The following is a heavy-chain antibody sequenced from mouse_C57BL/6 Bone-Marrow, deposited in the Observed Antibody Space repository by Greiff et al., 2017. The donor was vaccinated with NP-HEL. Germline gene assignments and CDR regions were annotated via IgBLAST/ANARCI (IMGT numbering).Heavy chain of an antibody. V-gene: IGHV1-61*01. CDR2: IYPSDSET. Sequence: QVQLQQPGAELVGPGSSVKLSCKASGYTFTSYWMDWVQQRPGQGLEWIGNIYPSDSETHYNPKFKDKATLTVDKYTSTAYMRLSSLTSEDSAVYYCAPSYYCSSSYWYFGVWGTGTTVTVSS. J-gene: IGHJ1*03. CDR3: APSYYCSSSYWYFGV. CDR1: GYTFTSYW. D-gene: IGHD1-1*01.